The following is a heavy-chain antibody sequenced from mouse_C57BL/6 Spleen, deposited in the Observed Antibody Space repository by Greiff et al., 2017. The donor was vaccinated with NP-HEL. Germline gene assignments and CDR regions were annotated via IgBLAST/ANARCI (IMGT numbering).Heavy chain of an antibody. V-gene: IGHV1-82*01. Sequence: QVQLQQSGPELVKPGASVKISCKASGYAFSSSWMNWVKQRPGKGLEWIGRIYPGDGDTNYNGKFKGKATLTADKSSSTAYMQLSSLTSEDSAVYYCARSYYNSNYGAMDYWGQGTSVTVSS. CDR1: GYAFSSSW. J-gene: IGHJ4*01. CDR3: ARSYYNSNYGAMDY. D-gene: IGHD2-5*01. CDR2: IYPGDGDT.